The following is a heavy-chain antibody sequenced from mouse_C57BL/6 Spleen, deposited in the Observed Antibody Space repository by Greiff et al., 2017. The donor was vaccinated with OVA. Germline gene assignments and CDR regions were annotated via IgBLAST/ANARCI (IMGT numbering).Heavy chain of an antibody. J-gene: IGHJ3*01. CDR3: TTPHYSNQFAY. CDR2: IDPEDGDT. CDR1: GFNIKDYY. D-gene: IGHD2-5*01. Sequence: VQLQQSGAELVRPGASVKLSCTASGFNIKDYYMHWVKQRPEQGLEWIGRIDPEDGDTEYAPKFQGKATMTADTSSNTAYLQLSSLTSEDTAVYYCTTPHYSNQFAYWGQGTLVTVSA. V-gene: IGHV14-1*01.